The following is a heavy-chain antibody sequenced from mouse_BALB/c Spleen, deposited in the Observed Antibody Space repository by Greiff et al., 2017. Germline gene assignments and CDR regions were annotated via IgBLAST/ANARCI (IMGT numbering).Heavy chain of an antibody. V-gene: IGHV5-6-5*01. Sequence: DVQLVESVGGLVKPGGSLKLSCAASGFTFSSYAMSWVRQTPEKRLEWVASISSGGSTYYPDSVKGRFTISRDNARNILYLQMSRLRSEDTAMYYCAGGGDYYGSPWFAYGGQGTLVTGSA. CDR1: GFTFSSYA. D-gene: IGHD1-1*01. CDR3: AGGGDYYGSPWFAY. J-gene: IGHJ3*01. CDR2: ISSGGST.